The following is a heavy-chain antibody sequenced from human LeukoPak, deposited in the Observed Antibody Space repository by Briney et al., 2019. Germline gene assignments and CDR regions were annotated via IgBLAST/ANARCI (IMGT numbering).Heavy chain of an antibody. CDR1: GFIFSGSV. CDR3: SRLWGDCGGDCYSHDF. V-gene: IGHV3-73*01. Sequence: GGSLRLSCAASGFIFSGSVIHWVRQASGKGLEWVGRIKTRTNNFATQYAASVQGRFTISRDDSRNTAYLQMNSLRTEDTAIYYCSRLWGDCGGDCYSHDFWGQGTLVTVSS. J-gene: IGHJ4*02. D-gene: IGHD2-21*02. CDR2: IKTRTNNFAT.